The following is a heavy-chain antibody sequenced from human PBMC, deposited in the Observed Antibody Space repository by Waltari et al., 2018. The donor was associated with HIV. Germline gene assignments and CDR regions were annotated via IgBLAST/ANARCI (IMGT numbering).Heavy chain of an antibody. Sequence: EVQLVESAGGSVQPGGSLSHSRIGSGITFTSYWTHWVSQAPGKGLVWVSRINSDGSSTSYADSVKGRFTIYRDNAKNTLYLQMNSLRAEDTAVYYCARAGRDGKLPPDYWGQGTLVTVSS. CDR3: ARAGRDGKLPPDY. J-gene: IGHJ4*02. CDR2: INSDGSST. D-gene: IGHD1-7*01. V-gene: IGHV3-74*01. CDR1: GITFTSYW.